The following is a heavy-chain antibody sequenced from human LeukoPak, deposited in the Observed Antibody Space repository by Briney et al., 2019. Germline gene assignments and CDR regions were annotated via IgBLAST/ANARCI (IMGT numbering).Heavy chain of an antibody. Sequence: SETLSLTCTVSGGSISSSSYYWGWIRQPPGKGLEWIGSIYYSGSTYYNPSLKSRVTISVDTSKNQFSLKLSSVTAADTAVYYCARGDREPVLWGQGTLVTVSS. CDR1: GGSISSSSYY. V-gene: IGHV4-39*07. J-gene: IGHJ4*02. CDR2: IYYSGST. CDR3: ARGDREPVL.